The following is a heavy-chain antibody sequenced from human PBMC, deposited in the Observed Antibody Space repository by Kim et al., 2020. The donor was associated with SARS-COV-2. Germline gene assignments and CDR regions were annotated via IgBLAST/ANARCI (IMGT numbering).Heavy chain of an antibody. CDR3: ARTIYGDYGAY. D-gene: IGHD4-17*01. CDR2: NT. V-gene: IGHV1-3*01. Sequence: NTRYSQKFQDRVTFTRDTSATTAYMELTSLTSEDTAVYYCARTIYGDYGAYWGQGTLVTVSS. J-gene: IGHJ4*02.